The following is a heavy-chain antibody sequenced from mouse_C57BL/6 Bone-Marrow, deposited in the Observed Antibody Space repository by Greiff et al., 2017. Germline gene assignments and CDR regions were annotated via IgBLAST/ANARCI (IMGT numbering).Heavy chain of an antibody. J-gene: IGHJ3*01. CDR1: GYTFTEYT. CDR3: ARHEDHSSGPGWFAY. V-gene: IGHV1-62-2*01. Sequence: LVESGAELVKPGASVKLSCKASGYTFTEYTIHWVKQRSGQGLEWIGWFYPGSGSIKYNEKFKDKATLTADKSSSTVYMELSRLTSEDSAVYFCARHEDHSSGPGWFAYWGQGTLVTVSA. CDR2: FYPGSGSI. D-gene: IGHD3-2*02.